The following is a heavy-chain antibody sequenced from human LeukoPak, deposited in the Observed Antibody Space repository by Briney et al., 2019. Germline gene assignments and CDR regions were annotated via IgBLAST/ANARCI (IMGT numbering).Heavy chain of an antibody. Sequence: PGGSLRLSCAASGFTFSNAWMSWVRQAPGKGLEWVGRIKSKTDGGTTDYAAPVKGRFTISRDDSKNTLYLQMNSLKTEDTAVYYCTTGPFYGDYYFDYWGQGTLVTVSS. CDR3: TTGPFYGDYYFDY. V-gene: IGHV3-15*01. J-gene: IGHJ4*02. CDR1: GFTFSNAW. D-gene: IGHD4-17*01. CDR2: IKSKTDGGTT.